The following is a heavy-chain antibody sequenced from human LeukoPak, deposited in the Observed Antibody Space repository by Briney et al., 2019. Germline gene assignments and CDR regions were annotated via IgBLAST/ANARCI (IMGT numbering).Heavy chain of an antibody. CDR2: IYNSGIT. CDR3: ARDYGDFPAYYFDY. Sequence: SETLSLTCTVSGGSISSYYWSWIRQPAGKGLEWIGRIYNSGITNYNPSLKSRVTMSMDTSMNQFSLKLRSVTAADTAVYYCARDYGDFPAYYFDYWGQGTLVTVSS. V-gene: IGHV4-4*07. D-gene: IGHD4-17*01. CDR1: GGSISSYY. J-gene: IGHJ4*02.